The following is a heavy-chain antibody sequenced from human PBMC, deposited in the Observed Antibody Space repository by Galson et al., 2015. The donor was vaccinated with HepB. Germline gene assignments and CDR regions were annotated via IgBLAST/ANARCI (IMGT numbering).Heavy chain of an antibody. CDR1: GYTFTSYA. Sequence: SVKVSCKASGYTFTSYAMHWVCQAPGQRLEWMGWINAGNGNTKYSQKFQGRVTITRDTSASTAYMELSSLRSEDTAVYYCARVYCSSTSCYQEFDAFDIWGQGTMVTVSS. D-gene: IGHD2-2*01. J-gene: IGHJ3*02. CDR3: ARVYCSSTSCYQEFDAFDI. V-gene: IGHV1-3*01. CDR2: INAGNGNT.